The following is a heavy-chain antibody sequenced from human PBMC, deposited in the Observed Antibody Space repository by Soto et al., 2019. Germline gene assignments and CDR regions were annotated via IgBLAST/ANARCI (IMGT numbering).Heavy chain of an antibody. J-gene: IGHJ4*02. Sequence: SETLSLTCAVLGYCISSGYYWGWIRQPPGKGLEWIGSIYHSGSTYYNPSLKSRVTISVDTSKNQFSLKLSSVTAADTAVYYCARKYDILTGPDYWGQGTLVTVS. CDR2: IYHSGST. CDR1: GYCISSGYY. D-gene: IGHD3-9*01. CDR3: ARKYDILTGPDY. V-gene: IGHV4-38-2*01.